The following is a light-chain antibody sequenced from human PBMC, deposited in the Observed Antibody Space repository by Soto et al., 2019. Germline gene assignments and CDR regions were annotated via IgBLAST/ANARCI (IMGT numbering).Light chain of an antibody. CDR2: GGS. Sequence: EIVFTQSPGTLSLSPGDRATLSCRASQSISSNFLAWYQHKPGQSPRLLIYGGSTRVTGIPDRFSGSGSGTDFTLTISRLXPEDFAVYYCQQYGRSPPFIFGPGTKVDIK. V-gene: IGKV3-20*01. J-gene: IGKJ3*01. CDR3: QQYGRSPPFI. CDR1: QSISSNF.